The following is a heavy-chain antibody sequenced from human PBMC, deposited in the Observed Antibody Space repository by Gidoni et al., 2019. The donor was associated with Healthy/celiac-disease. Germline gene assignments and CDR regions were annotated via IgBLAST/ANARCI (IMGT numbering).Heavy chain of an antibody. J-gene: IGHJ3*02. D-gene: IGHD6-13*01. CDR1: GGSISSGGYY. CDR2: IYYSGST. V-gene: IGHV4-31*03. CDR3: ARDFRSSWQKEGGAFDI. Sequence: QVQLQESGPGLVKPSQTLSLTCTVSGGSISSGGYYWSWIRQHPGKGLEWIGYIYYSGSTYYNPSLKSRVTISVDTSKNQFSLKLSSVTAADTAVYYCARDFRSSWQKEGGAFDIWGQGTMVTVSS.